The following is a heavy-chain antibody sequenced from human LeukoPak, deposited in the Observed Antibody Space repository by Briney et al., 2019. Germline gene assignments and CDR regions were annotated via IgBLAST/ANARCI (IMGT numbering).Heavy chain of an antibody. CDR2: IIPILGIA. CDR3: ASYTMIVVATHTGDAFDI. V-gene: IGHV1-69*04. D-gene: IGHD3-22*01. Sequence: ASVKVSCKASGGTFSSYAISWVRQAPGQGLEWMGRIIPILGIANYAQKFQGRVTITADKSTSTAYMEMSSLRSEDTAVCYCASYTMIVVATHTGDAFDIWGQGTMVTVSS. CDR1: GGTFSSYA. J-gene: IGHJ3*02.